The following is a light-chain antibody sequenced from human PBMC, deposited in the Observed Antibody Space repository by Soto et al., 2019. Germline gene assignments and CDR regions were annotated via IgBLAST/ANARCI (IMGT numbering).Light chain of an antibody. CDR3: QERANWPRFT. Sequence: EIVLTQSPDTLSLSPGERATLSCRASQSVGLFLTWYQQKPGQAPRLLIYDASSRATGIPARFRGSGSGTDFTLTISSLEPDDFAVYYCQERANWPRFTFGPGTTVDIK. CDR1: QSVGLF. J-gene: IGKJ3*01. V-gene: IGKV3-11*01. CDR2: DAS.